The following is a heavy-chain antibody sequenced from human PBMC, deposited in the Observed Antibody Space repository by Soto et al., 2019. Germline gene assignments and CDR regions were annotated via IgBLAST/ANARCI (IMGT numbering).Heavy chain of an antibody. V-gene: IGHV3-23*01. J-gene: IGHJ6*02. D-gene: IGHD3-10*01. CDR2: ISGSGGST. CDR3: AKSRYYGSGSRYYYGMDV. Sequence: ESGGGLVQPGGSLRLSCAASGFTFSSYAMSWVRQAPGKGLEWVSAISGSGGSTYYADSVKGRFTISRDNSKNTLYLQMNSLRAEDTAVYYCAKSRYYGSGSRYYYGMDVWGQGTTVTVSS. CDR1: GFTFSSYA.